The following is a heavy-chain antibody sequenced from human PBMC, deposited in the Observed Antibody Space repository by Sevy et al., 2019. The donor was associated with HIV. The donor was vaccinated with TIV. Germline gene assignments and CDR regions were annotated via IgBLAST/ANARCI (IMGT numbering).Heavy chain of an antibody. CDR1: ELTFNNAW. V-gene: IGHV3-15*01. Sequence: GGSLRLSCAASELTFNNAWMSWVRQAPGKGLEWVGRFKSKTDGGATDYAAPVQGRFTMQREDSKNTRYLQMNSLKTEDTAEYYCTTSPLVQGVPWGQGTLVTVSS. CDR3: TTSPLVQGVP. CDR2: FKSKTDGGAT. J-gene: IGHJ5*02. D-gene: IGHD3-10*01.